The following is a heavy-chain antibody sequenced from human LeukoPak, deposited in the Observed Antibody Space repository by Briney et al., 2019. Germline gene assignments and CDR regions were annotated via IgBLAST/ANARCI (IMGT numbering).Heavy chain of an antibody. J-gene: IGHJ4*02. CDR3: ARVVWSGYYFDY. CDR2: ISWNSGSI. Sequence: PGGSLRLSCAASGFTFDDYAMHWVRQAPGKGLEWVSGISWNSGSIGYADSVKGRFTISRDNSKNTLYLQMNSLRAEDTAVYYCARVVWSGYYFDYWGQGTLVTVSS. V-gene: IGHV3-9*01. CDR1: GFTFDDYA. D-gene: IGHD3-3*01.